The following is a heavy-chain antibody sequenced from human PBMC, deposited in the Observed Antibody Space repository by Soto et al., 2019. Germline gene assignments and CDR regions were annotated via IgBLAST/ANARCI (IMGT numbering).Heavy chain of an antibody. CDR2: ISYDGRNK. V-gene: IGHV3-33*01. D-gene: IGHD3-10*01. CDR1: EFIFSNFG. Sequence: GGSLRLSCAAAEFIFSNFGMHWVRQAPGKGLEWVAVISYDGRNKFYADSVKGRFTISRDNSRNTLYLQMSGLRGDDTAVYYCARGGQYYGSGSYHNYYYVMDVWGQGTAVTV. CDR3: ARGGQYYGSGSYHNYYYVMDV. J-gene: IGHJ6*02.